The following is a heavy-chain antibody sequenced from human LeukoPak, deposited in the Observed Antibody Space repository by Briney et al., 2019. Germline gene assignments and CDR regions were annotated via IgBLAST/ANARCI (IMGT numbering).Heavy chain of an antibody. CDR2: ISAYNGNT. CDR1: GYTFTSYG. Sequence: PGASVKVSCKASGYTFTSYGISWVRQAPGQGLEWMGWISAYNGNTNYAQKLQGRVTMTTDTSTSTAYMELRSLRSDDTAVYYCARDSGIAVAGTVGIDYWGQGTLVTVSS. D-gene: IGHD6-19*01. J-gene: IGHJ4*02. CDR3: ARDSGIAVAGTVGIDY. V-gene: IGHV1-18*01.